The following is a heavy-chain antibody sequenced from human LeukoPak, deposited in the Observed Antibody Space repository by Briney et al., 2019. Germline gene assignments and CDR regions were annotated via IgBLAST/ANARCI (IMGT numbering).Heavy chain of an antibody. CDR3: AGSAPTYYYDSSGYASYAFDI. J-gene: IGHJ3*02. CDR1: GGSFSGYY. CDR2: INHSGST. Sequence: SETLSLTCAVYGGSFSGYYWSWIRQPPGKGLEWIGEINHSGSTNYNPSLKSRVTISVDTSKNQFSLKLSSVTAADTAVYYCAGSAPTYYYDSSGYASYAFDIWGQGTMVTVSS. D-gene: IGHD3-22*01. V-gene: IGHV4-34*01.